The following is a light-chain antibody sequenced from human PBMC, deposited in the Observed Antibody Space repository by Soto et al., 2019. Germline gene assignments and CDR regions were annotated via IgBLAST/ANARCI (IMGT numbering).Light chain of an antibody. J-gene: IGKJ4*01. CDR3: QQYNSYPLT. V-gene: IGKV1-5*03. Sequence: DIQLTQSPSFLSESVGDRVTITCRASQDISDYLAWYQHRPGKAPKLLIYKASGLESGVPSRFSGSGSGTDFTLTISSLQPDDFATYYCQQYNSYPLTFGGGTKVDIK. CDR1: QDISDY. CDR2: KAS.